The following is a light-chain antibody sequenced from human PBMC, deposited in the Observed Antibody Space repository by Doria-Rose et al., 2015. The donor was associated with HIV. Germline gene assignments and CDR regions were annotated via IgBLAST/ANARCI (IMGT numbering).Light chain of an antibody. J-gene: IGKJ5*01. V-gene: IGKV3-20*01. CDR2: DAS. CDR1: LRVKSSY. Sequence: EIVMTQSPGTLSLSPGERATLSCSASLRVKSSYLAWYQQQPVPAPRLLIYDASTRATGIPDRFSGSGSGTDFTLTISRLEPEDVAVYYCQQYGTSRGTFGQGTRLEIK. CDR3: QQYGTSRGT.